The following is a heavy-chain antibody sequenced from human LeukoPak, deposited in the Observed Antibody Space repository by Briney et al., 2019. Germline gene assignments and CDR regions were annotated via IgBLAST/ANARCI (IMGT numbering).Heavy chain of an antibody. CDR3: ARDHEHRIQLWLRVGSVGSDY. D-gene: IGHD5-18*01. CDR1: GYTFTSYG. V-gene: IGHV1-18*01. Sequence: ASVKVSCKASGYTFTSYGISWVRQAPGQGLEWMGWISAYNGNTNYAQKLQGRVTMTTDTSTSTAYMELRSLRSDDTAVYYCARDHEHRIQLWLRVGSVGSDYWGQGTLVTVSS. CDR2: ISAYNGNT. J-gene: IGHJ4*02.